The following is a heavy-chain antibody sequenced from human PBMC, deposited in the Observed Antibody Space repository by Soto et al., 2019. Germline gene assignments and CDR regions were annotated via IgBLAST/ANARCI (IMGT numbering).Heavy chain of an antibody. J-gene: IGHJ4*02. CDR2: IYYSGST. CDR1: GGSISSSSYY. Sequence: SETLSLTCTVSGGSISSSSYYWGWIRQPPGKGLEWIGSIYYSGSTYYNPSLKGRVTISVDTSKNQFSLKLSSVTAADTAVYYCATGGYSYGRHDYWGQGTLVTVSS. D-gene: IGHD5-18*01. CDR3: ATGGYSYGRHDY. V-gene: IGHV4-39*01.